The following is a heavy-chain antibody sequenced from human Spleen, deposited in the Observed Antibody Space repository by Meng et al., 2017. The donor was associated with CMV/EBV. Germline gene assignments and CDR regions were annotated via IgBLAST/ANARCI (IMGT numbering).Heavy chain of an antibody. J-gene: IGHJ4*02. Sequence: SVKVSCKASGGTFSSYAISWVRQAPGQGLEWMGRIFPMVAAADIAQKFQGRVTITADESTSTAYMELSSLRSDDTAVYYCARGPIDSVSNWGQGTLVTVSS. D-gene: IGHD2-15*01. CDR3: ARGPIDSVSN. CDR2: IFPMVAAA. CDR1: GGTFSSYA. V-gene: IGHV1-69*11.